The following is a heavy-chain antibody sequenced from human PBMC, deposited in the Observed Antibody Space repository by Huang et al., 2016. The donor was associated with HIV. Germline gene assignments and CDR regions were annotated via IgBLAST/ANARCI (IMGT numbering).Heavy chain of an antibody. Sequence: EVQLVQSGAEVKKPGESLKISCKGSGFRFRSNWIGWVRQLPGKGLEWRGSIYPGHSETRYSPSFQGQVTISADKSINTAYLQWSSLKASDTAMYYCARLIGSPSFYYGLDVWGQGTTVTVSS. D-gene: IGHD3-10*01. CDR3: ARLIGSPSFYYGLDV. J-gene: IGHJ6*02. CDR1: GFRFRSNW. CDR2: IYPGHSET. V-gene: IGHV5-51*01.